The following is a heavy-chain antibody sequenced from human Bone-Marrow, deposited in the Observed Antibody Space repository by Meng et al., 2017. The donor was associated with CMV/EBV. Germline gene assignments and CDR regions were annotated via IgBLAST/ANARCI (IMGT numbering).Heavy chain of an antibody. V-gene: IGHV5-51*01. CDR2: IYPGDSDT. CDR1: GYSFTSYW. D-gene: IGHD6-6*01. Sequence: GESLKISCKGSGYSFTSYWIGWVRQMPGKGLEWMGIIYPGDSDTRYSPSFQGQVTISADKSIGTAYLQWSSLKASDTAMYYCARLSESSSDYYFDYWGQGTLVAVSS. CDR3: ARLSESSSDYYFDY. J-gene: IGHJ4*02.